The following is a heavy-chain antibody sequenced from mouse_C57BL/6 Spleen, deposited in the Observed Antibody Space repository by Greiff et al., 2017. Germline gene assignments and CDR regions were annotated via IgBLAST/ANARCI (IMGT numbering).Heavy chain of an antibody. V-gene: IGHV5-17*01. CDR2: ISSGSSTI. J-gene: IGHJ2*01. D-gene: IGHD2-2*01. CDR1: GFTFSDYG. Sequence: VKLVESGGGLVKPGGSLKLSCAASGFTFSDYGRHWVRQAPEKGLEWVAYISSGSSTIYYADTVKGRFTISRDNAKNTLFLQMTSLRSEDTAMYYCASSSTMVTTSYFDYWGQGTTLTVSS. CDR3: ASSSTMVTTSYFDY.